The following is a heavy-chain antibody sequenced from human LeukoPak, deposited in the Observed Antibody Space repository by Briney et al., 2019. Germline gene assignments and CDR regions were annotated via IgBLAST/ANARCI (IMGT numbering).Heavy chain of an antibody. CDR3: AKDLNQASWTFDY. CDR2: ISSSGNII. J-gene: IGHJ4*02. Sequence: GGSLRLSCAASGFTFSSYEMNWVRQAPGKGLEWISYISSSGNIIYYADSVKGRFTISRDNSKNTLYLQMNSLRADDTAVYYCAKDLNQASWTFDYWGQGTLVTVSS. D-gene: IGHD1-14*01. V-gene: IGHV3-48*03. CDR1: GFTFSSYE.